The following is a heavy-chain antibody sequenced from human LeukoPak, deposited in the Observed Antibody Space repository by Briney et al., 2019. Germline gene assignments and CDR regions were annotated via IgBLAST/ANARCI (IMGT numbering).Heavy chain of an antibody. D-gene: IGHD4-17*01. J-gene: IGHJ4*02. CDR2: IYYTGTT. CDR1: GGSVTSGTYY. Sequence: PSETLSLTCSVSGGSVTSGTYYWTWIRQSAGKGLEWFGYIYYTGTTHYNPSLKSRVTISLVTSKNQFALRVSSVTAADTGTYYCASPGPDYGDYAYAYWGQGSLVTVSS. V-gene: IGHV4-61*01. CDR3: ASPGPDYGDYAYAY.